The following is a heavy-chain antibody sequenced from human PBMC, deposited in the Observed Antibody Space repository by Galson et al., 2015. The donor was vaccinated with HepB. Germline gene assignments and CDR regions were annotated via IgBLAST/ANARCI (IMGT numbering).Heavy chain of an antibody. CDR3: AGSTYCSGGSCYFDY. Sequence: QSGAEVKKPGESLRISCKGSGYSFTSYWISWVRQMPGKGLEWMGRIDPSDSYTNYSPSFRGHVTISADKSISTAYLQWSSLKASDTAMYYCAGSTYCSGGSCYFDYWGQGTLVTVSS. D-gene: IGHD2-15*01. V-gene: IGHV5-10-1*01. CDR2: IDPSDSYT. CDR1: GYSFTSYW. J-gene: IGHJ4*02.